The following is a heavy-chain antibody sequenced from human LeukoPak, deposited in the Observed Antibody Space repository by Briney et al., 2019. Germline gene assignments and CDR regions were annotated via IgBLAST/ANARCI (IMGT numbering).Heavy chain of an antibody. CDR2: IYYSGST. J-gene: IGHJ6*03. V-gene: IGHV4-30-4*08. Sequence: SETLSLTCTVSGGSISSGDYYWSWIRQPPGKGLEWIGYIYYSGSTYYNPSLKSRVTISVDTSKNQFSLKLSSVTAADTAVYYCAIEWYCSSTSCYDYYYYYMDVWGKGTTVTVSS. CDR1: GGSISSGDYY. D-gene: IGHD2-2*01. CDR3: AIEWYCSSTSCYDYYYYYMDV.